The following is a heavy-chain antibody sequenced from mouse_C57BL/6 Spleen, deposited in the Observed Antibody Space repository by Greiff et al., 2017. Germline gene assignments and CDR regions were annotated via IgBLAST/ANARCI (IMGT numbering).Heavy chain of an antibody. J-gene: IGHJ3*01. D-gene: IGHD2-1*01. Sequence: EVQLQQSGAELVRSVASVMLSCTAPGFNSKDDYMHLVKQRSEQGLEWIGWIDPENGDTEYASKFQGKATITADTSSNTAYLQLSSLTSEDTAVYYCTTPIYYRNQAWFARWADGRLATISA. CDR1: GFNSKDDY. CDR3: TTPIYYRNQAWFAR. V-gene: IGHV14-4*01. CDR2: IDPENGDT.